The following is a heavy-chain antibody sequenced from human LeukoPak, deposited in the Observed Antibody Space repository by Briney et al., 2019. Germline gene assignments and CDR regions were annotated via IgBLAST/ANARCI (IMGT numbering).Heavy chain of an antibody. J-gene: IGHJ4*02. CDR3: ARDRVDTAMVKGFDY. CDR1: GGTFSSYA. CDR2: IIPIFGIA. V-gene: IGHV1-69*13. Sequence: SVKVSCKASGGTFSSYAISWVRQAPGQGLEWMGGIIPIFGIANYAQKFQGRVTITADESTSTAYMELSSLRSEDTAVYYCARDRVDTAMVKGFDYWGQGTLVTVSS. D-gene: IGHD5-18*01.